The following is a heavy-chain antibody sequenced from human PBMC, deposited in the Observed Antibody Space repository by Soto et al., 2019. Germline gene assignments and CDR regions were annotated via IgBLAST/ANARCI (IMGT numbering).Heavy chain of an antibody. CDR3: XXXXXXXXXXXXS. J-gene: IGHJ4*02. Sequence: QVQLQESGPGLVKPSQTLSLTCIVSGDSISSGSYYWSWIRQHPGKGLEWIGYIYSSGNTYYNPXXXXXXXXXXXXXXXXXXXXXXXXXXXXXXXXXXXXXXXXXXXXXXSWGQGTLVTVSS. V-gene: IGHV4-31*06. CDR1: GDSISSGSYY. CDR2: IYSSGNT.